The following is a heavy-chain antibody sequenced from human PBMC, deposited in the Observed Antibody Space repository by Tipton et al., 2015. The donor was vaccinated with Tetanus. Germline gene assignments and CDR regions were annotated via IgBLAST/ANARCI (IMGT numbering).Heavy chain of an antibody. CDR2: IYGGGST. D-gene: IGHD3-10*01. CDR1: GGSTHDFY. CDR3: ARSKLLWFGESLSGFDS. J-gene: IGHJ4*02. V-gene: IGHV4-4*07. Sequence: GLVKPSETLSLSCTVSGGSTHDFYWSWIRQSAGKGLEWIGRIYGGGSTNYNPSLKSRVTMSMDTSKKQFSLRLTSVTAADTAVYYCARSKLLWFGESLSGFDSWGQGTLVTVSA.